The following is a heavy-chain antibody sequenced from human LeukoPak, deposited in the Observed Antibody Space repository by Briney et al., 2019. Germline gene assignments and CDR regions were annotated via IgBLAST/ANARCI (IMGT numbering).Heavy chain of an antibody. D-gene: IGHD2-2*01. J-gene: IGHJ3*02. CDR3: ARNEVPNDAFDI. CDR2: INPNSGGT. CDR1: GYTLTGYY. Sequence: RASVKVSCKASGYTLTGYYMHWVRQAPGQGLEWMGWINPNSGGTNYAQKFQGRVTMTRDTSISTAYMELSRLRSDDTAVYYCARNEVPNDAFDIWGQGTMVTVSS. V-gene: IGHV1-2*02.